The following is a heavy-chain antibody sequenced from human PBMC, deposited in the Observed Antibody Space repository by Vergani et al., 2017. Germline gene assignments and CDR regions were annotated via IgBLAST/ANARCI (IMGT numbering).Heavy chain of an antibody. CDR1: GFSLSTTGMC. Sequence: QVTLRESGPALVKPTQTLTLTCTFSGFSLSTTGMCVSWIRQPPGKALEWLARIDWDDDKYYSMSLKTRLTISKDTSRNQVVLTMANMDPVDTATYFCARVEGDYDGSGYYYDLDYWGQGILVTVSS. CDR2: IDWDDDK. CDR3: ARVEGDYDGSGYYYDLDY. D-gene: IGHD3-22*01. V-gene: IGHV2-70*15. J-gene: IGHJ4*02.